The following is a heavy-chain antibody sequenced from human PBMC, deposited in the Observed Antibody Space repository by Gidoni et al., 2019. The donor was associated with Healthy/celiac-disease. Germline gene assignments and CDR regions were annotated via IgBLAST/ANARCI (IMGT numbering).Heavy chain of an antibody. J-gene: IGHJ5*02. V-gene: IGHV4-59*08. CDR3: ARQDNHNWFDP. D-gene: IGHD1-20*01. CDR2: LYYSSST. CDR1: GGSISSYY. Sequence: QGQLQESVPGLATPSVTLPLTCTVSGGSISSYYWSWIRQPPGKVLEWIGYLYYSSSTNYNPSLKCRVTISVDTSNNQFSLKLSSVTAADTAVYYCARQDNHNWFDPWGQGTLVTVSS.